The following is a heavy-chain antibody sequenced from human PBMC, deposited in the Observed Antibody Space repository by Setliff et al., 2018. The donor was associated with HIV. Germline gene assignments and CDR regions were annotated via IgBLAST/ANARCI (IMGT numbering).Heavy chain of an antibody. CDR1: GAPIDRFF. V-gene: IGHV4-59*01. CDR2: IYYNVNN. CDR3: TRGGSMTTLTT. D-gene: IGHD4-4*01. Sequence: SETLSLTCTVSGAPIDRFFWSWIRQPPGMGLEWIGFIYYNVNNNYNPSLKSRVSISVDTSKNQFSLRLSSVTAADTAVYYCTRGGSMTTLTTWGQGTLVTVSS. J-gene: IGHJ4*02.